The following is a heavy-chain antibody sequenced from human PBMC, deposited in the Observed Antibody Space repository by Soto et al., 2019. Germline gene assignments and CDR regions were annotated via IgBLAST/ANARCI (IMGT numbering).Heavy chain of an antibody. V-gene: IGHV3-21*01. CDR2: IRSSGTYI. CDR3: GRDSYFYGMDV. CDR1: GFSFSSYT. Sequence: EVQLVESGGGLVKPGGSLRLSCAASGFSFSSYTMNWVRQAPGKGLEWVSSIRSSGTYIYYADSVKGRFTISRDNAKNSLFLQMNSLRVEDTAVYYCGRDSYFYGMDVWGHGTTVTVSS. J-gene: IGHJ6*02.